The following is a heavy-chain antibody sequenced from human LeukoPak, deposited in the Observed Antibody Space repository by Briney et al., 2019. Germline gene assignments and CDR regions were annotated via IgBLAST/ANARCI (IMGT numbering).Heavy chain of an antibody. J-gene: IGHJ4*02. CDR2: IKEDGSEK. CDR3: ARDGSSFDY. D-gene: IGHD2-15*01. Sequence: PGGSLRLSCVASGFTFSNFWMNWVRQAPGKGLEWVANIKEDGSEKYYVGSVKGRFTISRDNAKNSLYLQMNSLRAEDTAVYYCARDGSSFDYWGQGTLVTVSS. V-gene: IGHV3-7*01. CDR1: GFTFSNFW.